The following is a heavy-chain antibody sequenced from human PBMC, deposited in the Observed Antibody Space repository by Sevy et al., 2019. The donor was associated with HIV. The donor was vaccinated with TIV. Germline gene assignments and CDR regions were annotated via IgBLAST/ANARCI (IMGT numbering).Heavy chain of an antibody. J-gene: IGHJ4*02. D-gene: IGHD3-22*01. CDR2: IYPGDSDT. Sequence: GESLKISCKGSGDSFTSYWIGWVRQMPGKGLEWMGIIYPGDSDTRYSPSFQGQVTISADKSISTAYLQWSSLKASDTAMYYCARRGYYYDSSGYYFDYWGQGTLVTVSS. CDR1: GDSFTSYW. V-gene: IGHV5-51*01. CDR3: ARRGYYYDSSGYYFDY.